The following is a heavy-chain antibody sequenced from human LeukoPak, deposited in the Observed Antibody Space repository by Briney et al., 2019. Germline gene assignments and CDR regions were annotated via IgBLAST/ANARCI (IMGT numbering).Heavy chain of an antibody. CDR3: ARDYNGDSGYDWTFDY. J-gene: IGHJ4*02. Sequence: GGSLRLSCAASGFTFSSYWMSWVRQAPGQGLEWMGGIIPIFGTANYAQKFQGRVTITADESTSTAYMELSSLRSEDTAVYYCARDYNGDSGYDWTFDYWGQGTLVTVSS. D-gene: IGHD5-12*01. V-gene: IGHV1-69*01. CDR2: IIPIFGTA. CDR1: GFTFSSYW.